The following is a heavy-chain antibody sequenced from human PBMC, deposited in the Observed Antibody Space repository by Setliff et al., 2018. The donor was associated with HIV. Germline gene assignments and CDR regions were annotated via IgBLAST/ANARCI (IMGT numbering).Heavy chain of an antibody. V-gene: IGHV4-31*11. Sequence: SETLSLTCAVSGGSISSGGYCWTWIRQLPGRGLQWIGYICHSGNTYFNPSLESRISMSVDTSKNQFSLKVTSVTAADTAVYYCARYSGEYNLWFDPWGQGTLVTVSS. D-gene: IGHD1-26*01. CDR3: ARYSGEYNLWFDP. CDR1: GGSISSGGYC. CDR2: ICHSGNT. J-gene: IGHJ5*02.